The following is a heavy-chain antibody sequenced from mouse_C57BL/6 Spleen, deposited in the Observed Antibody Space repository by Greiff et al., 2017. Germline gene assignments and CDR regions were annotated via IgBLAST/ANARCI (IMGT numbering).Heavy chain of an antibody. V-gene: IGHV1-26*01. CDR3: ARRYYYGSTPAWFAY. D-gene: IGHD1-1*01. CDR2: INPNNGGT. CDR1: GYTFTDYY. J-gene: IGHJ3*01. Sequence: EVKLVESGPELVKPGASVKISCKASGYTFTDYYMNWVKQSHGKSLEWIGDINPNNGGTSYNQKFKGKATLTVDKSYSTAYMELRSLTSEDSAVYYCARRYYYGSTPAWFAYWGQGTLVTVSA.